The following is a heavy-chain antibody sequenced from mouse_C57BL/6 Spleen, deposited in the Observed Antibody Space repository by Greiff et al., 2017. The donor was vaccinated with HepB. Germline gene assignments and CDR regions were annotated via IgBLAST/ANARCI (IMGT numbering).Heavy chain of an antibody. J-gene: IGHJ1*03. CDR2: ISSGGSYT. CDR3: ASNYGSSYDWYFDV. Sequence: DVKLVESGGDLVKPGGSLKLSCAASGFTFSSYGMSWVRQTPDKRLEWVATISSGGSYTYYPDSVKGRFTISRDNAKNTLYLQMSSLKSEDTAMYYCASNYGSSYDWYFDVWGTGTTVTVSS. D-gene: IGHD1-1*01. V-gene: IGHV5-6*02. CDR1: GFTFSSYG.